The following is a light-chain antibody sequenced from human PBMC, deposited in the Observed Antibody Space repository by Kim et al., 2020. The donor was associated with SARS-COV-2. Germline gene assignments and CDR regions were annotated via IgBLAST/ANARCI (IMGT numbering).Light chain of an antibody. J-gene: IGKJ4*01. CDR1: PSVSGF. CDR2: DTS. V-gene: IGKV3-11*01. CDR3: QQRSNWPLT. Sequence: LSPGERATLSCRASPSVSGFLAWYQQKPGQAPRLLIYDTSNRATGIPARFSGSMSGTDFTLTISSLEPEDFAVYYCQQRSNWPLTFGGGTKVDIK.